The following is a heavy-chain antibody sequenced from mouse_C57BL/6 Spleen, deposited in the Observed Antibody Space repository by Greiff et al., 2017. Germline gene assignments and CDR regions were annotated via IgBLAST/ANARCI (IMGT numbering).Heavy chain of an antibody. CDR1: GYTFTDYN. CDR3: ARVGVFRGYGYFDY. J-gene: IGHJ2*01. D-gene: IGHD2-2*01. CDR2: INPNNGGT. V-gene: IGHV1-18*01. Sequence: EVQLQQSGPELVKPGASVKIPCKASGYTFTDYNMDWVKQSHGKSLEWIGDINPNNGGTIYNQKFKGKATLTVDKSSSTAYMELRSLTSEDTAVYYCARVGVFRGYGYFDYWGQGTTLTVSS.